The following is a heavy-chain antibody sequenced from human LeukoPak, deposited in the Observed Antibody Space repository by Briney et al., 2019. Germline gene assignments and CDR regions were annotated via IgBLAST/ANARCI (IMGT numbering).Heavy chain of an antibody. CDR1: GVTLSNHW. CDR3: AKERPIIVGATFGPTVS. CDR2: LSSSGSTI. J-gene: IGHJ5*02. D-gene: IGHD1-26*01. V-gene: IGHV3-11*04. Sequence: PGGSLRLSCVASGVTLSNHWMTWIRQAPGKGREWGSYLSSSGSTIYYADSVRGGFTISRDNAKNSLYLQMNSLRAEDTAVYYCAKERPIIVGATFGPTVSWGQGTLVTVSS.